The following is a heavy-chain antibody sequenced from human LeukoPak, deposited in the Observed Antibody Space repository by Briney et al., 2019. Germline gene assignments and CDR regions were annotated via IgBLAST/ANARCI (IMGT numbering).Heavy chain of an antibody. CDR2: ISSSSYI. V-gene: IGHV3-21*01. Sequence: GGSLRLSCAASGFTFSSYSMNWVRQAPGKGLEWVSSISSSSYIYYADSVKGRFTISRDNAKNSLYLQMNSLRAEDTAVYYCARVGWYHGMDVWGQGTTVTVSS. J-gene: IGHJ6*02. CDR1: GFTFSSYS. CDR3: ARVGWYHGMDV. D-gene: IGHD6-19*01.